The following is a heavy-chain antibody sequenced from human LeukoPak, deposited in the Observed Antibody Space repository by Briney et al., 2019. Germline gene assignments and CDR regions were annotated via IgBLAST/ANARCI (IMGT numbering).Heavy chain of an antibody. CDR2: INPSGGST. D-gene: IGHD3-10*01. V-gene: IGHV1-46*01. Sequence: ASVKVSCKASGYTFTSYYMHWVRQAPGQGLEWMGIINPSGGSTSYAQKFQGRVTMTRDTSTSTVYMELSSLRSEDTAVYYCARARSEAWFGERFDYWGQGTLVTVSS. J-gene: IGHJ4*02. CDR1: GYTFTSYY. CDR3: ARARSEAWFGERFDY.